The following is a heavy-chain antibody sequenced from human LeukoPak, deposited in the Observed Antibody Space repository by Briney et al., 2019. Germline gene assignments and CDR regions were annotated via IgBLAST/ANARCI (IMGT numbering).Heavy chain of an antibody. CDR1: GFTFSSYY. V-gene: IGHV3-11*01. CDR3: ARTRKDYYDNSGLFDS. Sequence: GGSLRLSCAASGFTFSSYYMSWIRQAPGKGLERVSYISSSGSTMYYGDSVKGRFTISRDNAKNSLFLQMNSLRAEDTAVYFCARTRKDYYDNSGLFDSWGQGTLVTVAS. D-gene: IGHD3-22*01. J-gene: IGHJ4*02. CDR2: ISSSGSTM.